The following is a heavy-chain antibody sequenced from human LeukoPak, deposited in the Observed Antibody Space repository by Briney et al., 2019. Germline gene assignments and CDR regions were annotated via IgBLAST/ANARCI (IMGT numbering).Heavy chain of an antibody. CDR1: GYTFTSYD. D-gene: IGHD6-25*01. CDR3: ARGQGIAALWYYYYYGMDV. CDR2: MNPNSGNT. Sequence: GASVKVSCKASGYTFTSYDINWVRQATGQGLEWMGWMNPNSGNTGYAQKFQGRVTMTRNTSISTAYMELSSLRSEDTAVYYCARGQGIAALWYYYYYGMDVWGQGTTVTVSS. V-gene: IGHV1-8*01. J-gene: IGHJ6*02.